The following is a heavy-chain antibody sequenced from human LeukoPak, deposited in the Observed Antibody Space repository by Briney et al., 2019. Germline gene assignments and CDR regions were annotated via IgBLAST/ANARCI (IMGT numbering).Heavy chain of an antibody. CDR1: GFTFDDYG. D-gene: IGHD1-26*01. J-gene: IGHJ6*03. V-gene: IGHV3-20*04. CDR2: INWNGGST. Sequence: RPGGSLRLSCAASGFTFDDYGMSWVRQAPGKGLERVSGINWNGGSTGYADSVKGRFTISRDNAKNSLYLQMNSLRAEDTALYYCARYSGSYYNRDYYYYMDVWGKGTTVTVSS. CDR3: ARYSGSYYNRDYYYYMDV.